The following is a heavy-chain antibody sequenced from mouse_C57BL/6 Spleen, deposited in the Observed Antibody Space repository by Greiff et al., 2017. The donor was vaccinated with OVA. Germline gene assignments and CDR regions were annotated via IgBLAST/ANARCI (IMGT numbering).Heavy chain of an antibody. D-gene: IGHD4-1*01. CDR1: GFTFSSYA. J-gene: IGHJ3*01. CDR2: ISDGGSYT. CDR3: AREGDWVPFAY. V-gene: IGHV5-4*01. Sequence: EVQVVESGGGLVKPGGSLKLSCAASGFTFSSYAMSWVRQTPEKRLEWVATISDGGSYTYYPDNVKGRFTISRDNAKNNLYLQMSHLKSEDTAMYYCAREGDWVPFAYWGQGTLVTVSA.